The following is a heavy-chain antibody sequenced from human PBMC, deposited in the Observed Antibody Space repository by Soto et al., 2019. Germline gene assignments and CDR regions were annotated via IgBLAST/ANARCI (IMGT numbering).Heavy chain of an antibody. CDR1: GFTFSSYA. CDR2: ISGSGGST. Sequence: EVQLLESGGGLVQPGGSLRLSCAASGFTFSSYAMRWVRQAPGKGLEWVSAISGSGGSTYYADSVKGRFTISRDNSKNTLYLQMNSLRAEDTAVYYCAKQLTLSWYGWFDAFEIWGQGTMVTVSS. V-gene: IGHV3-23*01. D-gene: IGHD6-13*01. CDR3: AKQLTLSWYGWFDAFEI. J-gene: IGHJ3*02.